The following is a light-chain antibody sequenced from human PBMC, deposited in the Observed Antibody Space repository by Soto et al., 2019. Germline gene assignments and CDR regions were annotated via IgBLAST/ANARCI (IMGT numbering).Light chain of an antibody. Sequence: DIQMTPSPSSLSASVGYRVTITCRASQSISSYLNWYQQKPGKAPKLLIYAASSLQSGVPSRFSGSGSGTDFTLTISSLQPEDFATYYCQQSYSTPPITFGQGTRLEIK. J-gene: IGKJ5*01. CDR2: AAS. CDR3: QQSYSTPPIT. V-gene: IGKV1-39*01. CDR1: QSISSY.